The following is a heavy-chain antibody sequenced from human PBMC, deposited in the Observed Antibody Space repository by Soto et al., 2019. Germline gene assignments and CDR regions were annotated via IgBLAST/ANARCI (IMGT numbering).Heavy chain of an antibody. CDR2: IYYSGNT. J-gene: IGHJ4*02. V-gene: IGHV4-30-4*01. Sequence: PSETLSLTCTVSGGSISSGDYYWSWIRQPPGKGLEWIGYIYYSGNTYYNPSLKSRVTISEDTSKNQFSLKLSSVTAADTAVYYCARDPYGDYYFDYWGQGTLVTVSS. CDR1: GGSISSGDYY. CDR3: ARDPYGDYYFDY. D-gene: IGHD4-17*01.